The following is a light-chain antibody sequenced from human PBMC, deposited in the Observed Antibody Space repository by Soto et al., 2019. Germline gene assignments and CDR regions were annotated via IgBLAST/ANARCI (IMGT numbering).Light chain of an antibody. CDR2: EVS. Sequence: QSALTQPASVSESPGQSITISCTGTSNDIGGYNYVSWYQHHPGKAPKLMIYEVSNRPSGVSHRFSGSKSGNTASLSISGLQAEDEADYYCSSYTGRSTVVFGGGTKLTVL. J-gene: IGLJ2*01. CDR1: SNDIGGYNY. CDR3: SSYTGRSTVV. V-gene: IGLV2-14*01.